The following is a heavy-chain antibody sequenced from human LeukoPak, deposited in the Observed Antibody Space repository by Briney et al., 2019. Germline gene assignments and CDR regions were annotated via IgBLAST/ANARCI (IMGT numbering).Heavy chain of an antibody. Sequence: GASVKVSCKSSGGSFITYAVNWVRQAPGQGLEWMGRLIPVLGMSHYAPGFQGRVTLTADRSTNTAYMELDRLTSDDTAVYFCARDRGGGFDLAFFDHWGQGTLVTVSS. J-gene: IGHJ4*02. V-gene: IGHV1-69*04. CDR3: ARDRGGGFDLAFFDH. CDR2: LIPVLGMS. D-gene: IGHD5-12*01. CDR1: GGSFITYA.